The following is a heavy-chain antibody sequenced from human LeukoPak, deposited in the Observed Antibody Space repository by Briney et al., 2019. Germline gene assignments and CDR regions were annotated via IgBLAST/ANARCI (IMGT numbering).Heavy chain of an antibody. D-gene: IGHD5-12*01. CDR3: VRERGYSGYDSFDY. CDR1: GYTFTSYV. CDR2: INAGNGNT. J-gene: IGHJ4*02. Sequence: ASVKVSCKASGYTFTSYVMHWVRQAPGQRLEWMGWINAGNGNTKYSQKFQGRVTITRDPSASITYMDLSSLRSEDTAVYYCVRERGYSGYDSFDYWGQGTLVTVSS. V-gene: IGHV1-3*01.